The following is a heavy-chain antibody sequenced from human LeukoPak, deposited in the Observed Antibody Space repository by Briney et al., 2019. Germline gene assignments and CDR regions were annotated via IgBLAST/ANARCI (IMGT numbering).Heavy chain of an antibody. CDR2: ISPSGGST. V-gene: IGHV1-46*01. CDR3: ARDRLGYYDSGSPSGFDY. J-gene: IGHJ4*02. D-gene: IGHD3-10*01. Sequence: GXSVKVSCKASGYTFANYYIHWVRQAPGQGLEWMGIISPSGGSTSYAQKFQGRVTMTRDTSTSTVYMELSSLKSEDTAVYYCARDRLGYYDSGSPSGFDYWGQGTLATVSS. CDR1: GYTFANYY.